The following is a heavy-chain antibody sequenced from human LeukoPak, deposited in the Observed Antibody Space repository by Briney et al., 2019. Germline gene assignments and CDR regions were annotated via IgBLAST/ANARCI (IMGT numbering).Heavy chain of an antibody. J-gene: IGHJ4*02. V-gene: IGHV4-34*01. Sequence: GSLRLSCAAAGFTFSSYAMSWVRQPPGKGLEWIGEINHSGSTNYNPSLKSRVTISVDTSKNQFSLKLSSVTAADTAVYYCARTTKQLAYDYWGQGTLVTVST. CDR1: GFTFSSYA. CDR2: INHSGST. CDR3: ARTTKQLAYDY. D-gene: IGHD6-13*01.